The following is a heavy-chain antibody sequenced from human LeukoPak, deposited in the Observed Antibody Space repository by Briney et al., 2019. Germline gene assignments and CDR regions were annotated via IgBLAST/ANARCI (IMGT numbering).Heavy chain of an antibody. J-gene: IGHJ4*02. CDR3: AKISSSSSTNYFDY. D-gene: IGHD6-13*01. CDR2: LSGSGGST. Sequence: GGTLRLSCAASGFTFSSYGMSWVRQTPGKGLEWVSSLSGSGGSTYYADSVKGRFTISRDNSKNTLYLQMNSLRAEDTAVYYCAKISSSSSTNYFDYWGQGTLVTVSS. CDR1: GFTFSSYG. V-gene: IGHV3-23*01.